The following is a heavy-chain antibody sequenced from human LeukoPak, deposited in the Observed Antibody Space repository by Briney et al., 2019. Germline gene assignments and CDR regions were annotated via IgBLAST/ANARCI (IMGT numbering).Heavy chain of an antibody. CDR1: GGSISSYY. J-gene: IGHJ2*01. V-gene: IGHV4-4*07. D-gene: IGHD6-13*01. CDR3: ARVSTSWYQDWYFDL. Sequence: SETLSLTCTVSGGSISSYYWSWIRQPAGKGLEWIGRICISESTNYNPSLRSRVTMSVDTSKNQFSLKLSSVTAADTAVYYCARVSTSWYQDWYFDLWGRGTLVTVSS. CDR2: ICISEST.